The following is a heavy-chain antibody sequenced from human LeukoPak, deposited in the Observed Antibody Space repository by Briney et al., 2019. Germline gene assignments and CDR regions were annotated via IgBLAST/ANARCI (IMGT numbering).Heavy chain of an antibody. Sequence: SETLSLTCAVYGGSFSGYYWSWIRQPPGKGLEWIGEINHSGSTNYNPYLKSRVTISVDTSKNQFSLKLSSVTAADTAVYYCARGRGYSGGWYPSHWYFDLWGRGTLVTVSS. J-gene: IGHJ2*01. CDR3: ARGRGYSGGWYPSHWYFDL. CDR2: INHSGST. D-gene: IGHD6-19*01. V-gene: IGHV4-34*01. CDR1: GGSFSGYY.